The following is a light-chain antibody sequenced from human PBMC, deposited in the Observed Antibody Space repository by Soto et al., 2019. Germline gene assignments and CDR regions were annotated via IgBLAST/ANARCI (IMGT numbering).Light chain of an antibody. Sequence: QSALTQPISVSGSPGQSITISCTGTSSDVGAYNYVSWYQQHPGKAPKLMIYEVSNRPSGVSNRFSGSKSANTASLTISGLQAGDEADYYCSSYTSSSTWLFGGGTKLTVL. CDR3: SSYTSSSTWL. J-gene: IGLJ3*02. V-gene: IGLV2-14*03. CDR1: SSDVGAYNY. CDR2: EVS.